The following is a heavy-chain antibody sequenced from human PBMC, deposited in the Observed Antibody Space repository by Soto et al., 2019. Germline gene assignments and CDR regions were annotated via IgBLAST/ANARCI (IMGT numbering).Heavy chain of an antibody. V-gene: IGHV3-30*03. CDR2: ISYDGSNK. D-gene: IGHD6-19*01. CDR3: ARRSGWDYYGMDV. J-gene: IGHJ6*02. Sequence: GGSLRLSCAASGFTFSSYGMHWVRQAPGKGLEWVAVISYDGSNKYYADSVKGRFTISRDNSKNTLYLQMNSLRAEDTAVYYCARRSGWDYYGMDVWGQGTTVTVSS. CDR1: GFTFSSYG.